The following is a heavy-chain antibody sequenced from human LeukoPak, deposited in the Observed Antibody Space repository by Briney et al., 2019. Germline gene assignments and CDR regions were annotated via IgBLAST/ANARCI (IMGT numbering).Heavy chain of an antibody. J-gene: IGHJ6*02. Sequence: GGSLRLSCAASGFTFSSYTMNWVRQAPGKGLEWISYIRSDSSTIYYADSVKGRFTISKDNAKNSLYLQMNSLRAEDTALYHCARNNGMDVWGQGTTVIVSS. V-gene: IGHV3-48*04. CDR2: IRSDSSTI. CDR1: GFTFSSYT. CDR3: ARNNGMDV.